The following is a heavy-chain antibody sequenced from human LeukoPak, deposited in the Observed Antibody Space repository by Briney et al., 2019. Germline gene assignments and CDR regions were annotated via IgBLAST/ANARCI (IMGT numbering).Heavy chain of an antibody. CDR1: GFTFSSYW. CDR3: ARGSSGYDYGY. D-gene: IGHD5-12*01. Sequence: PGGSLRLSCAASGFTFSSYWMHWVRQAPGKGLVWVSRINSDGSSTSYADSVKGRFTISRDNSKNTLYLQMNSLRAEDTAVYYCARGSSGYDYGYWGQGTLVTVSS. J-gene: IGHJ4*02. V-gene: IGHV3-74*01. CDR2: INSDGSST.